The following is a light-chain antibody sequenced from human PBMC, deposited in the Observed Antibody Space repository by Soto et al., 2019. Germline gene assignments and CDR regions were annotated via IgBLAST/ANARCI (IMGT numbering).Light chain of an antibody. V-gene: IGKV3-11*01. CDR3: QQRSIWPLT. CDR1: QSVSSY. Sequence: EIVLTQSPATLSLSPGERATLSCRASQSVSSYLAWYQQKPGQAPRLLIYDASNRASGIPARFSGSRSGTDFTLTISRLEPEDSAVYYCQQRSIWPLTFGGGTKVEIK. J-gene: IGKJ4*01. CDR2: DAS.